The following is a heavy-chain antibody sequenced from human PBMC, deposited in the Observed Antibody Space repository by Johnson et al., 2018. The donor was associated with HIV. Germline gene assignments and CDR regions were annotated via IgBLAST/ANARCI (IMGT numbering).Heavy chain of an antibody. V-gene: IGHV3-20*04. CDR3: AKSVVVVLVGDNDDAFDI. D-gene: IGHD2-21*01. CDR1: GFTFDDYG. Sequence: VQLVESGGCLVQPGRSLRLSCAASGFTFDDYGMSWVRQAPGKGLEWVAGINWDGGSTGYADSVKGRFTISREDAKRSMYLQMNSLRADDTAVYYCAKSVVVVLVGDNDDAFDIWGQGTMVTVSS. CDR2: INWDGGST. J-gene: IGHJ3*02.